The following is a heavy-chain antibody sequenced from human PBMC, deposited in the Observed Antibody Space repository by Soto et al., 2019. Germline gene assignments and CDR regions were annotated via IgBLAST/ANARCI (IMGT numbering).Heavy chain of an antibody. J-gene: IGHJ4*02. V-gene: IGHV3-15*01. CDR1: GFSSSNVW. CDR3: AKLPLVLALGFDY. Sequence: GGSLRLSCAASGFSSSNVWMSWVRQAPGKGLEWVGHIKSKSVGGTTDYTAPVKGRFTISRDNSKNTLFLQMNSLRAYDSAVYYCAKLPLVLALGFDYWGQGILVTVSS. CDR2: IKSKSVGGTT.